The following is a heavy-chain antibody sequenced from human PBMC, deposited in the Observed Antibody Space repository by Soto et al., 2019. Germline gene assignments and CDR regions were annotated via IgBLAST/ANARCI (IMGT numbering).Heavy chain of an antibody. CDR1: GGRFSNYG. D-gene: IGHD3-10*01. J-gene: IGHJ6*01. CDR2: IIPVLGSS. Sequence: QVQVVQSGAEVKKPGSSVKVSCKASGGRFSNYGISWVRQAPGQGLEWMGGIIPVLGSSSYAQRFQGRVSISAKASTNTVYMELSSLRSDDTAVYYCAREVVATWFWESFTHYYYGMDVWSQGTTVIVSS. V-gene: IGHV1-69*01. CDR3: AREVVATWFWESFTHYYYGMDV.